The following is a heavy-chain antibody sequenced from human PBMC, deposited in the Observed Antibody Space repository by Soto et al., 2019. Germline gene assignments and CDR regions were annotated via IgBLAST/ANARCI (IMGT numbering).Heavy chain of an antibody. CDR2: ISAYNGNT. Sequence: ASVKVSWNPSGYTFTSYCLSWVQQSPGQGLEWMGWISAYNGNTNYAQKLQGRVTMTTDTSTSTAYMELRSLRSDDTAVYYCASACSGGSCCSSLYYGMDVWGQGTLVTVSS. CDR1: GYTFTSYC. J-gene: IGHJ6*02. D-gene: IGHD2-15*01. V-gene: IGHV1-18*01. CDR3: ASACSGGSCCSSLYYGMDV.